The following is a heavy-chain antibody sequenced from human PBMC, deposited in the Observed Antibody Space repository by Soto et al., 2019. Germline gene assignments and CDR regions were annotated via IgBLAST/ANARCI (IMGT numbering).Heavy chain of an antibody. CDR3: ARDIKAAGIWDYYYYGMDV. V-gene: IGHV1-69*05. J-gene: IGHJ6*02. D-gene: IGHD6-13*01. CDR1: GGTFSSYA. Sequence: SVKVSCKASGGTFSSYAISWVRQAPGQGLEWMGGIIPIFGTANYAQKFQGRVTITTDKSTGTAYMELSSLRSEDTAVYYCARDIKAAGIWDYYYYGMDVWGQGNTVTVSS. CDR2: IIPIFGTA.